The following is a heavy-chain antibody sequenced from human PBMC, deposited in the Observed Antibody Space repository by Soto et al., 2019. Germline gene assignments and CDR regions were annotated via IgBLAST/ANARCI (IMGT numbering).Heavy chain of an antibody. V-gene: IGHV1-69*13. CDR1: GGTFSSYA. Sequence: SVKVSCKASGGTFSSYAIGWVRQAPGQGLESMGGIIPIFGTANYAQKFQGRVTITADESTSTAYMELSSLRSEDTAVYYCAGVIGPESSRSSLGDYYGIVVGG. D-gene: IGHD6-6*01. CDR2: IIPIFGTA. J-gene: IGHJ6*02. CDR3: AGVIGPESSRSSLGDYYGIVV.